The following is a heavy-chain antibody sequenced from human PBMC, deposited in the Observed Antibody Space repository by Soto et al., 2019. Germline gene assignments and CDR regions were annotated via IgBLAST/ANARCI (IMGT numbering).Heavy chain of an antibody. D-gene: IGHD2-2*03. V-gene: IGHV3-23*01. CDR1: GFTFSSYA. J-gene: IGHJ4*02. CDR2: ISGSGGST. CDR3: AKDGLKWGSPPDY. Sequence: GGSLRISCAPSGFTFSSYAMSCVRQAPGKGLEWVSAISGSGGSTYYADSVKGRFTISRDNSKNTLYLQTNSLRAEDTAVYYCAKDGLKWGSPPDYWGQGTLVTVSS.